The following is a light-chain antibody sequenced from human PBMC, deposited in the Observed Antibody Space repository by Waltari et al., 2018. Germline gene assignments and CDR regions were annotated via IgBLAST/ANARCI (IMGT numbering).Light chain of an antibody. J-gene: IGLJ3*02. CDR3: TSYTSSNTWV. Sequence: QSALTQPASVSESPGQSITISCTGTSSDIGAYNYVFWYQQHPGKAPKLIISVVTNRPSGVSNLFSGSKSGNTASLTISGLQAGDEADYYCTSYTSSNTWVFGGGTKLTVL. V-gene: IGLV2-14*03. CDR2: VVT. CDR1: SSDIGAYNY.